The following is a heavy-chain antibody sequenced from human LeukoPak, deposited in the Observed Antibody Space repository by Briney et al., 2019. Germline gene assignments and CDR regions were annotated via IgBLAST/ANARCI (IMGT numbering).Heavy chain of an antibody. CDR2: INPNSGGT. D-gene: IGHD3-10*01. CDR3: ARDHSYYDSGSYSNVDC. J-gene: IGHJ4*02. CDR1: GYTFTGYY. V-gene: IGHV1-2*02. Sequence: GASVKVSCKASGYTFTGYYMHWVRQAPGQGLEWMGWINPNSGGTNYAQKFQGRVTMTRDTSSSTAYMELSRLRSDDTAVYYCARDHSYYDSGSYSNVDCWGQGTLVTVSS.